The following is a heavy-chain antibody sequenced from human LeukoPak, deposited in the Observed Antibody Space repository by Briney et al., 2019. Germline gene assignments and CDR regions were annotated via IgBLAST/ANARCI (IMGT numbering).Heavy chain of an antibody. CDR1: GYTFTSYA. J-gene: IGHJ4*02. CDR2: ISAYNGNT. CDR3: ARGSPYYYDSSGYLQHDY. V-gene: IGHV1-18*01. D-gene: IGHD3-22*01. Sequence: ASVKVSCKASGYTFTSYAMHWVRQAPGQGLEWMGWISAYNGNTNYAQKLQGRVTMTTDTSTSTAYMELRSLRSDDTAVYYCARGSPYYYDSSGYLQHDYWGQGTLVTVSS.